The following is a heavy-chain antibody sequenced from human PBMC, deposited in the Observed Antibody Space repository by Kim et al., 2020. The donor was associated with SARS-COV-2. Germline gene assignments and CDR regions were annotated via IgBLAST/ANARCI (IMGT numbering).Heavy chain of an antibody. CDR3: ARGTDYDY. Sequence: GASLKISCKGSGYSFDSHWITWVRQMAGKGLEWMGRIDLRDSYTTYSPSFQGHVTISADKSISTAYLQWSSLKASDTAIYYCARGTDYDYWGQGTLVTVSS. J-gene: IGHJ4*02. D-gene: IGHD4-17*01. V-gene: IGHV5-10-1*01. CDR2: IDLRDSYT. CDR1: GYSFDSHW.